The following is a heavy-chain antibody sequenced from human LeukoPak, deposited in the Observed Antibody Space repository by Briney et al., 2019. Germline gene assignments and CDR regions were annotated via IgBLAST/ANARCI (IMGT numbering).Heavy chain of an antibody. Sequence: SETLSLTCTVSGGSISSGSYYWSWIRQPAGKGLEWIGRIYTSGSTNYNPSLKSRVTISVDTSKNQFSLKLSSVTAADTAVYYCARLYYYDSSGSYDAFDIWGQGTMVTVSS. CDR3: ARLYYYDSSGSYDAFDI. D-gene: IGHD3-22*01. CDR1: GGSISSGSYY. J-gene: IGHJ3*02. V-gene: IGHV4-61*02. CDR2: IYTSGST.